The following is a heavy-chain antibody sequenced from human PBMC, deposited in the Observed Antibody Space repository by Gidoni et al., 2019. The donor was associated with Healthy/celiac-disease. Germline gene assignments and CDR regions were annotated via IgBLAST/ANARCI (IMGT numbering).Heavy chain of an antibody. J-gene: IGHJ2*01. Sequence: QLQLQESGPGLVKPSETLSLTCTVSRGSISSSSYYWGWIRQPPGKGLEWIGSIYYSGSTYYNPSIKSRVTISVDTSKNQFSLKLSSVTAADTAVYYCARLRQDYGEKRTFPWYFDLWGRGTLVTVSS. CDR1: RGSISSSSYY. D-gene: IGHD4-17*01. V-gene: IGHV4-39*01. CDR3: ARLRQDYGEKRTFPWYFDL. CDR2: IYYSGST.